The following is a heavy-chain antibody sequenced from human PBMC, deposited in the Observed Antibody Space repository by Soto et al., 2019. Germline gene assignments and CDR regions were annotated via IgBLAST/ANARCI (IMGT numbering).Heavy chain of an antibody. D-gene: IGHD3-10*01. J-gene: IGHJ4*02. Sequence: QVQLVESGGGVVQPGRSLRLSCAASRFTLSPYGMHWLRQAPGKGLEWVAFISYDGGREHYADSVKGRFTISRDNSMNTLNLQMDSLRPEDTATFYCARGGGGGFAQSATHNFDYWGQGTLVTVST. CDR2: ISYDGGRE. CDR3: ARGGGGGFAQSATHNFDY. CDR1: RFTLSPYG. V-gene: IGHV3-30*03.